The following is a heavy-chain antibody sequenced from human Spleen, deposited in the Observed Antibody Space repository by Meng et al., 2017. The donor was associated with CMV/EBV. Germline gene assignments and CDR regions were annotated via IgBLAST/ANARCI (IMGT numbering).Heavy chain of an antibody. J-gene: IGHJ4*02. CDR1: GFTFSSYV. V-gene: IGHV3-48*03. D-gene: IGHD1/OR15-1a*01. Sequence: LSLTCAASGFTFSSYVMNWVRQAPGKGLELVSYISSSGSTIYYADSVKGRFTISRDNAKNSLYLQMNSLRAEDTAVYYCARCLRLEHTNFDYWGQGTLVTVSS. CDR3: ARCLRLEHTNFDY. CDR2: ISSSGSTI.